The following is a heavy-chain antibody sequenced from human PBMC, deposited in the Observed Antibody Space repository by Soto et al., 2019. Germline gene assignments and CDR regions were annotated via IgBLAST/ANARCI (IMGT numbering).Heavy chain of an antibody. CDR3: ASRILPAADGY. Sequence: SSETLSLTCAVSGASISSGYSWSWIRQPPGKGLEWIGYIYHSGSTYYNPSLKSRVTISVDKSKNQFSLKLTSVTAADTAVYYCASRILPAADGYWGQGTLVPASS. J-gene: IGHJ4*02. V-gene: IGHV4-30-2*01. CDR2: IYHSGST. CDR1: GASISSGYS. D-gene: IGHD2-2*01.